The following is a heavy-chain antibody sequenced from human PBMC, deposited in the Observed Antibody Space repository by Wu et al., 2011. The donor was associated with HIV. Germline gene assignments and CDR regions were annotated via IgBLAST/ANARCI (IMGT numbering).Heavy chain of an antibody. Sequence: VQLVQSGAEVKKPGESLKISCKGSGYRFIDYWIGWVRQMPGKGLEWMGIIYPGDSNTRYSPSFEGQVTISADRSLTTAYLQWNSLKASDTAMYYCARHLSSGVPNYFDYWGQGTLVTVSS. D-gene: IGHD3-10*01. V-gene: IGHV5-51*01. CDR2: IYPGDSNT. CDR1: GYRFIDYW. CDR3: ARHLSSGVPNYFDY. J-gene: IGHJ4*02.